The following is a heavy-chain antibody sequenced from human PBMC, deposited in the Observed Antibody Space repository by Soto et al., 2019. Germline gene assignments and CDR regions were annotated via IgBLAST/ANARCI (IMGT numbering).Heavy chain of an antibody. CDR1: GGSISSGGYY. CDR2: IYYSGST. Sequence: SETLSLTCTVSGGSISSGGYYWSWIRQHPGKGLEWIGYIYYSGSTYYNPSLKSRVTISVDTSKNQFSLKLSSVTAADTAVYYCASIRLGELSFSDYWGQGTLVTVSS. CDR3: ASIRLGELSFSDY. J-gene: IGHJ4*02. D-gene: IGHD3-16*02. V-gene: IGHV4-31*03.